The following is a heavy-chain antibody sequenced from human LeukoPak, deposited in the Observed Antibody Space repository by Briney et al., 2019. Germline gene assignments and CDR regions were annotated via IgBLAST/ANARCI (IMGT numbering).Heavy chain of an antibody. CDR2: INPNTGGT. J-gene: IGHJ4*02. CDR1: GYTFTSIY. Sequence: ASVKVSCKASGYTFTSIYMHWVRQAPGQRCEWMGWINPNTGGTIYAQKFQGRVTMTRDTSISTAYMELTRLDSDDTAVYYCARGTSFGTDYWGQGTLVTVSS. CDR3: ARGTSFGTDY. D-gene: IGHD3-16*01. V-gene: IGHV1-2*02.